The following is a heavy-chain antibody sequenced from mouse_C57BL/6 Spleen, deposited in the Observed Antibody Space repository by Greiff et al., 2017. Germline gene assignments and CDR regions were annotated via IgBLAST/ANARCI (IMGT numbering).Heavy chain of an antibody. J-gene: IGHJ3*01. Sequence: QVQLKQSGAELVRPGTSVKVSCKASGYAFTNYLIEWVKQRPGQGLEWIGVINPGSGGTNYNEKFKGKATLTADKSSSTAYMQLSSLTSEDSAVYFCARWNYGYDWAYWGQGTLVTVSA. CDR2: INPGSGGT. D-gene: IGHD2-2*01. CDR3: ARWNYGYDWAY. CDR1: GYAFTNYL. V-gene: IGHV1-54*01.